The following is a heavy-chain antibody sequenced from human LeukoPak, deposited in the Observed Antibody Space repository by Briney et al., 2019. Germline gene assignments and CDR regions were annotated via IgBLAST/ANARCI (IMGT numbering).Heavy chain of an antibody. Sequence: PGGSLRLSCAASGFTFSGSAMHWVRQASGKGLEWVGRIRSKANSYATAYAASVKGRFTISRDDSKNTAYLQMNSLKTEDTAVYYCTRAFYGDYVHFDYWGQGTLVTVSS. CDR1: GFTFSGSA. CDR2: IRSKANSYAT. V-gene: IGHV3-73*01. CDR3: TRAFYGDYVHFDY. D-gene: IGHD4-17*01. J-gene: IGHJ4*02.